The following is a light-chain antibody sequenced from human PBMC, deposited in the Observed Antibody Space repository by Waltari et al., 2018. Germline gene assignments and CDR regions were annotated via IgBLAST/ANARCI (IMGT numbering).Light chain of an antibody. J-gene: IGKJ4*01. CDR2: WAS. Sequence: DIVMTQSPDSLAVSLGEGATIHCKSSQSVLYSSDNRNYLAWYQQKPGQPPNLLIYWASTRESGVPDRFSGSGSGTDFTLTISSLQAEDVAVYYCQQYYITPLSFGGGTKVEIK. V-gene: IGKV4-1*01. CDR1: QSVLYSSDNRNY. CDR3: QQYYITPLS.